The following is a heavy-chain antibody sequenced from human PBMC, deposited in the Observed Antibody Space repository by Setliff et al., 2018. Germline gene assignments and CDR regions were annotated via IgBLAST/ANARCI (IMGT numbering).Heavy chain of an antibody. CDR1: GGSISSGSYY. D-gene: IGHD2-2*01. V-gene: IGHV4-61*09. J-gene: IGHJ4*02. CDR2: IYTSGST. Sequence: SETLSLTCTVSGGSISSGSYYWSWIRQPAGKGLEWIGHIYTSGSTNYNPSLKSRVTISVDTSKNQFSLKRSSVTAADTAVYYCATNPYQLLNFDYWGQGTLVTVSS. CDR3: ATNPYQLLNFDY.